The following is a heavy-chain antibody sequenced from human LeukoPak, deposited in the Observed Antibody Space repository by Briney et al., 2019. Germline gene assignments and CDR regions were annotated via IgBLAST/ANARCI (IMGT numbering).Heavy chain of an antibody. Sequence: GGSLRLSCEVSGFNFASYAMNWVRQAPGKGLEWVSGISGSDATSCYRDSVKGRFTISRDNSKGTLYLHIKSLRAEDTAVYYCAKDISSNCYRGRGVDHWGQGTLVTVSS. CDR2: ISGSDATS. J-gene: IGHJ4*02. CDR3: AKDISSNCYRGRGVDH. D-gene: IGHD2-2*01. CDR1: GFNFASYA. V-gene: IGHV3-23*01.